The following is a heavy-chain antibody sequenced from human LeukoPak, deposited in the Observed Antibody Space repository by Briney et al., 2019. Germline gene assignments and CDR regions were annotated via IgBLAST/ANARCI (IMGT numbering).Heavy chain of an antibody. D-gene: IGHD3/OR15-3a*01. CDR2: VYYSGST. J-gene: IGHJ4*02. Sequence: SETLSLTCTVFGGSISSYYWTWIRQPPGKGLEWIGYVYYSGSTDYNPSLKSRVTISVDTSKNHFSLKLTSVTAADTAVYYCARATKWLDCLDYWGQGTLVTVSS. CDR3: ARATKWLDCLDY. CDR1: GGSISSYY. V-gene: IGHV4-59*01.